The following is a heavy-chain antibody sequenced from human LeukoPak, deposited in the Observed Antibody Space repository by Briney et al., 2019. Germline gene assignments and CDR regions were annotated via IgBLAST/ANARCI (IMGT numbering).Heavy chain of an antibody. Sequence: SETLSLTCAVSGGSISSSNWWSWVRQPPGKGLEWIGEIYHSVSTNYNPSLKSRVTISVDKSKNQFSLKLSSVTAADTAVYYCARGLGYCSGGSCWGFRYWGQGTLVTVSS. V-gene: IGHV4-4*02. CDR2: IYHSVST. J-gene: IGHJ4*02. D-gene: IGHD2-15*01. CDR1: GGSISSSNW. CDR3: ARGLGYCSGGSCWGFRY.